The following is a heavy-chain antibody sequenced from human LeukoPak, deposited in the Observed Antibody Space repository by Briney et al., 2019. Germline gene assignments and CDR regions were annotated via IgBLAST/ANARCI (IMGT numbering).Heavy chain of an antibody. CDR2: IYSGGST. V-gene: IGHV3-66*01. J-gene: IGHJ6*01. D-gene: IGHD6-13*01. CDR1: GFTVSSNY. Sequence: GGSLILSCAATGFTVSSNYMSLVRQAPGQGLEWVSVIYSGGSTYYADSVKGRFTISRDNSKNTLYLQMNSLRAEDTAVYYCARDATLGIAAAGPHYYYYGMDVWGQGTTVTVSS. CDR3: ARDATLGIAAAGPHYYYYGMDV.